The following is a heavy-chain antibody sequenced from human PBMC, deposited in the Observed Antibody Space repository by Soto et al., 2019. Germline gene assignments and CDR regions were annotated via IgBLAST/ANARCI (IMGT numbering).Heavy chain of an antibody. D-gene: IGHD2-2*01. Sequence: GGSLRLSCAASGFTFSGSAMHWVRQASGKGLEWVGRIRSKANSYATAYAASVKGRFTISRDDSKNTAYLQMNSLKTEDTAVYYCTSLGLSPFDFWGQGTLVTVSS. V-gene: IGHV3-73*01. CDR1: GFTFSGSA. J-gene: IGHJ4*02. CDR3: TSLGLSPFDF. CDR2: IRSKANSYAT.